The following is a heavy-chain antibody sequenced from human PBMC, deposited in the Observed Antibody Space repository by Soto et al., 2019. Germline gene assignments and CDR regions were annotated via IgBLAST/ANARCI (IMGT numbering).Heavy chain of an antibody. Sequence: GGSLRLSCAASGFTFRTSWMNWVRQAPGKGLEWVGHVKNGGTTDYAGPVKGRFTISRDDSKNTVYLQMSSLKTEDTAVYYCAADTPGFGQGEFEYWGQGALVTVS. CDR3: AADTPGFGQGEFEY. J-gene: IGHJ4*02. D-gene: IGHD2-15*01. CDR2: VKNGGTT. V-gene: IGHV3-15*01. CDR1: GFTFRTSW.